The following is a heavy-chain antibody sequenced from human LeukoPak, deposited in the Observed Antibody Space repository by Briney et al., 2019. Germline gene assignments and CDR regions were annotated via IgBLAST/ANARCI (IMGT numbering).Heavy chain of an antibody. D-gene: IGHD6-13*01. Sequence: ASVKVSCKASGYTFTSYDINWVRQATGQGLEWMGWMNPNSGNTGYAQKFQGRVTMTRNTSISTAYMELSSLRSEDTAVYYCARGRPTTSIAAAGVNWFDPWGQGTLVTVSS. CDR3: ARGRPTTSIAAAGVNWFDP. J-gene: IGHJ5*02. V-gene: IGHV1-8*01. CDR2: MNPNSGNT. CDR1: GYTFTSYD.